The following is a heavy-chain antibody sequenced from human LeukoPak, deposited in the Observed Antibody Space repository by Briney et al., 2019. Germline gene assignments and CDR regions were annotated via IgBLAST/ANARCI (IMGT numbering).Heavy chain of an antibody. CDR2: ISSSSSYI. CDR1: GFTFSSYS. V-gene: IGHV3-21*01. J-gene: IGHJ4*02. Sequence: GGSLRLSCAASGFTFSSYSMNWVRQAPGKGLEWVSSISSSSSYIYYADSVKGRFTISRDNAKNSLYLQMNSLRAEDTAVYYCANGGTDPYYFDYWGQGTLVTVSS. D-gene: IGHD3/OR15-3a*01. CDR3: ANGGTDPYYFDY.